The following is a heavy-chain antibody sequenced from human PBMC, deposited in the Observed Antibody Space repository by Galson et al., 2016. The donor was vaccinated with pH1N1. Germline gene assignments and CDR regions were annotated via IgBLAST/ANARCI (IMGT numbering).Heavy chain of an antibody. CDR1: GFIFNSYA. D-gene: IGHD6-25*01. CDR3: ARAGRLLGPYHYYAMDV. CDR2: ISGSGGST. J-gene: IGHJ6*02. V-gene: IGHV3-23*01. Sequence: SLRLSCAASGFIFNSYAMSWVRQAPGRGLGWVSIISGSGGSTKYADSVKGRLTISRDNPKNTLYLQLTSLSAEDTAIYYCARAGRLLGPYHYYAMDVWGQGTTVTVSS.